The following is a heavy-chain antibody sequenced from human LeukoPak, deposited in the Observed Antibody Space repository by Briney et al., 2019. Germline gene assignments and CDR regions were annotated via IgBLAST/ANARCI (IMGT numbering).Heavy chain of an antibody. CDR1: GFTLSSYW. J-gene: IGHJ4*02. CDR3: ARRYFDY. CDR2: IKQDGSEK. V-gene: IGHV3-7*03. Sequence: GGSLRLSCAASGFTLSSYWMSWVRQAPGKGLEWVANIKQDGSEKYYVDSVKGRFTISRDNAKNSLYLQKNSLRAEDTAVYYCARRYFDYWGQGTLVTVSS.